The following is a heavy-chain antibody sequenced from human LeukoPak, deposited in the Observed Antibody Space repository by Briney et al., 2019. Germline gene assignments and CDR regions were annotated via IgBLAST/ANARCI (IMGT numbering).Heavy chain of an antibody. D-gene: IGHD4/OR15-4a*01. CDR3: VRVGVLTTVFDY. CDR1: GYDFTAYT. Sequence: ASVKVSCEASGYDFTAYTLNWVRQAPGQGLEWMGWINTRTANPTYAQGFVGRFVFSVDTSVNTAYLQISSLKAEDTAVYYCVRVGVLTTVFDYWGQGTLVAVSS. CDR2: INTRTANP. J-gene: IGHJ4*02. V-gene: IGHV7-4-1*02.